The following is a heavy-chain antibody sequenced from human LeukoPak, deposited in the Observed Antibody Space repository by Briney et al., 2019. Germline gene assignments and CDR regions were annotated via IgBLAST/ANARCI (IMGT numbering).Heavy chain of an antibody. D-gene: IGHD2-2*02. CDR2: IYYSGST. CDR1: GGSISSYY. Sequence: SETLSLTCTVSGGSISSYYWSWIRQPPGKGLEWIGYIYYSGSTNYNPSLKSRVTISVDTSKNQFSLKLSSVTAADTAVYYCARDYCSSTSCYKDAQYWYFDLWGRGTLVTVSS. CDR3: ARDYCSSTSCYKDAQYWYFDL. V-gene: IGHV4-59*01. J-gene: IGHJ2*01.